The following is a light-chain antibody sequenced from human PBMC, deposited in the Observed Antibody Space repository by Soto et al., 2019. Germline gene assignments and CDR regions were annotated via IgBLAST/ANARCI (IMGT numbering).Light chain of an antibody. V-gene: IGKV3-20*01. J-gene: IGKJ1*01. CDR3: QQYGSSIWT. CDR1: QSVSSSR. CDR2: GAS. Sequence: EIVMTQSPATLSVSPGERATLSCRASQSVSSSRLAWYRQKPGPAPRLLIYGASSRATGIPDRFSGSGSGTDFTLTISRLEPEDFAVYYCQQYGSSIWTFGQGTKVDI.